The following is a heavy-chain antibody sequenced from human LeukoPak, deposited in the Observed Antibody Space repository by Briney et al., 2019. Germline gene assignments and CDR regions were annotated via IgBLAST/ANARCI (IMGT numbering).Heavy chain of an antibody. CDR1: GFTVSSNY. D-gene: IGHD3-22*01. CDR3: ARAVMNYDGTEYYFDY. V-gene: IGHV3-53*01. Sequence: GGSLRLSCAASGFTVSSNYMSWVRQAPGKGLEWVSVIYSGGSTYYADSVKGRFTISRDNSKNTLYLQINSLRAEDTAVYYCARAVMNYDGTEYYFDYWGQGTLVTVSS. CDR2: IYSGGST. J-gene: IGHJ4*02.